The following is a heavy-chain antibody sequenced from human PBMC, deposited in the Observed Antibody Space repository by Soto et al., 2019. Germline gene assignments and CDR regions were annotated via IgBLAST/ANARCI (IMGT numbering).Heavy chain of an antibody. CDR1: GFTFSSYE. CDR3: ARAVVAATVDY. D-gene: IGHD2-15*01. Sequence: EVQLVESGGGLVQPGGSLRLSCAASGFTFSSYEMNWVRQAPGKGLEWVSYISSSGSTIYYADSVKGRFTISRDNAKNSLYLQINSLRAEDTAVYYCARAVVAATVDYWGQGTLVTVSS. CDR2: ISSSGSTI. J-gene: IGHJ4*02. V-gene: IGHV3-48*03.